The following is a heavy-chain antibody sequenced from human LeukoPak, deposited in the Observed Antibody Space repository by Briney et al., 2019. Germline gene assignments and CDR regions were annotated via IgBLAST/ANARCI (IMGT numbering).Heavy chain of an antibody. CDR1: GFIFSNYG. Sequence: GRSLRLSCAASGFIFSNYGMHWVRQAPGKGLEWVALTWYDEGNKYYADSVKGRFTISRDNSKNTLYLQMNSLRAEDTAVYYCARDLWCGADCYGTFDIWGQGTMVSVSS. CDR3: ARDLWCGADCYGTFDI. V-gene: IGHV3-33*01. CDR2: TWYDEGNK. J-gene: IGHJ3*02. D-gene: IGHD2-21*02.